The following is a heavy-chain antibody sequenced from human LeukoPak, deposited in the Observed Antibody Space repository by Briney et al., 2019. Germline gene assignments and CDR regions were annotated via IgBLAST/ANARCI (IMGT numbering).Heavy chain of an antibody. Sequence: ASVKVSCKASGYIFTAYYMHWVRQAPGQGLEWMGWINPDSGGTNYAQKFQGRVTMTTDTSINIAYMELSRLRSDDTAVYYCARSTVNTMIVVVIDDYWGQGTLVTVSS. V-gene: IGHV1-2*02. CDR2: INPDSGGT. D-gene: IGHD3-22*01. CDR1: GYIFTAYY. J-gene: IGHJ4*02. CDR3: ARSTVNTMIVVVIDDY.